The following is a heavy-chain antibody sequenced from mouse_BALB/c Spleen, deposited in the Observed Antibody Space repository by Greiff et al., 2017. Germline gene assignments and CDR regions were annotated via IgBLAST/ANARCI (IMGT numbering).Heavy chain of an antibody. CDR1: GYTFTDYN. CDR2: INPYNDGT. D-gene: IGHD2-1*01. CDR3: ARGNWFAY. V-gene: IGHV1-18*01. J-gene: IGHJ3*01. Sequence: VQLQQSGPELVKPGASVKIPCKASGYTFTDYNMDWVKQSHGKSLEWIGYINPYNDGTKYNEKFKGKATLTSDKSSSTAYMELSSLTSEDSAVYYCARGNWFAYWGQGTLVTVSA.